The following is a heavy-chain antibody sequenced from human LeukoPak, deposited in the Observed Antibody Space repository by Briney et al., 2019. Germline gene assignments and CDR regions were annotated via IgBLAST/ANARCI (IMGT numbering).Heavy chain of an antibody. Sequence: GASVKVSCKSSGYTFRNFGVSWVRQPPAQGLEWLGWISAYNGDTNYAQNLQGRVTMTTDTSTRTAYMELRSRRSDDAAVYYCARDPTNTSGYYAYFDYWGQGTLVTVSS. J-gene: IGHJ4*02. V-gene: IGHV1-18*01. CDR1: GYTFRNFG. CDR2: ISAYNGDT. D-gene: IGHD5-12*01. CDR3: ARDPTNTSGYYAYFDY.